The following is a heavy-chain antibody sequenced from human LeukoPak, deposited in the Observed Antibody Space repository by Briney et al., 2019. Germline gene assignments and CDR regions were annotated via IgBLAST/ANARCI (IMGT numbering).Heavy chain of an antibody. Sequence: GGSLRLSCVFSGFTFSNYWMSWVRQAPGKGLEWVSTITTSDGNTYYADSVKGRFTVSRDNSKNTLFLQMNSLRAEDTAVYYCAKDGGLWVSAHWGDSWGRGTLVTVSS. CDR2: ITTSDGNT. CDR3: AKDGGLWVSAHWGDS. D-gene: IGHD7-27*01. V-gene: IGHV3-23*01. J-gene: IGHJ4*02. CDR1: GFTFSNYW.